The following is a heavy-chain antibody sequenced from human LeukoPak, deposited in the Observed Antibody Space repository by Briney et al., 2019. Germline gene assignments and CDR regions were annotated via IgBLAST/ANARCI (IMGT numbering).Heavy chain of an antibody. D-gene: IGHD6-13*01. CDR1: GGSFSGYY. Sequence: SETLSLTCAVYGGSFSGYYWSWIRQPPGKGLEWIGEINHSGSTNYNPSLKSRVTISVDTSKNQFSLKLSSVTAADTALYYCARHIVAAGTVAYFDYWGQGTLVTVSS. J-gene: IGHJ4*02. CDR3: ARHIVAAGTVAYFDY. CDR2: INHSGST. V-gene: IGHV4-34*01.